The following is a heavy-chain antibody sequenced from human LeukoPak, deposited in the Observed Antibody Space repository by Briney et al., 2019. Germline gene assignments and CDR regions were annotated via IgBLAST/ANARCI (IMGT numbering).Heavy chain of an antibody. CDR1: GGSISSSNW. J-gene: IGHJ3*02. CDR2: IYHSGST. Sequence: SWTLSLTCAVSGGSISSSNWWSWVRQPPGKGLEWIGEIYHSGSTDYNPSLKSRVTISVDKSKNQFSLKLSSVTAADTAVYYCARDGLQSYGDAFDIWGQGTMVTVSS. V-gene: IGHV4-4*02. D-gene: IGHD5-18*01. CDR3: ARDGLQSYGDAFDI.